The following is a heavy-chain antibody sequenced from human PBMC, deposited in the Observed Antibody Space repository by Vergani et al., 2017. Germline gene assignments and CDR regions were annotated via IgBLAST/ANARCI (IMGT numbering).Heavy chain of an antibody. Sequence: EVQLVESGGGLVQPGGSLRLSCAASGFTFSSYWMHWVRQAPGKGLVWVSRINSGGSSTSYADSVKGRFPITRDNAKNTVYLQMNSLRVEDTAVYYCARGTPADGSYYFDYWGQGTQVTVSS. D-gene: IGHD6-13*01. CDR1: GFTFSSYW. J-gene: IGHJ4*02. CDR2: INSGGSST. V-gene: IGHV3-74*01. CDR3: ARGTPADGSYYFDY.